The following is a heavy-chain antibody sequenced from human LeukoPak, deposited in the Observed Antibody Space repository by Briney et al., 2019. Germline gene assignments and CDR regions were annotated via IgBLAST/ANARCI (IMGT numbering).Heavy chain of an antibody. CDR3: ARKYPDHWFDP. J-gene: IGHJ5*02. CDR2: IFYTGST. CDR1: GGSISSGNYY. V-gene: IGHV4-30-4*01. D-gene: IGHD6-6*01. Sequence: PSETLSLTCTVSGGSISSGNYYWSWIRQPPGKGLEWIGYIFYTGSTNYSPSLKSRVSISVDTFKNQFSLKLSSVTAADTAVYYCARKYPDHWFDPWGQGTLVTVSS.